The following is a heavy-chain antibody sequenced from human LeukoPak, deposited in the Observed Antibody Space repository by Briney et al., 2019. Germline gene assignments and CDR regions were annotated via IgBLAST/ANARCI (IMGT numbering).Heavy chain of an antibody. CDR3: AKARQVTGDFDY. CDR2: ISGSGGST. J-gene: IGHJ4*02. V-gene: IGHV3-23*01. Sequence: GGSLRLSCAASGFTFSSNAMSWVRQAPEKGLEWVSAISGSGGSTCYADSMKGRFTISRDNSKNTLYLQMNSLRAEDAAVYYCAKARQVTGDFDYWGQGTLVTVSS. CDR1: GFTFSSNA. D-gene: IGHD3-9*01.